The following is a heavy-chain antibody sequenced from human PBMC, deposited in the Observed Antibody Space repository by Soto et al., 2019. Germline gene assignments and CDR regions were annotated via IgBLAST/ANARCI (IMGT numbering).Heavy chain of an antibody. J-gene: IGHJ4*02. D-gene: IGHD3-9*01. CDR2: IYHSGST. CDR1: GGSIISSNW. CDR3: ARRDWSGSTSHFYFDY. V-gene: IGHV4-4*02. Sequence: CAVSGGSIISSNWWNWVRQPPGKGLEWIGEIYHSGSTYYKPSLKSRVAMSVDTSKNQFSLKLTSATAADTAVYYCARRDWSGSTSHFYFDYWGQGVLVTVSS.